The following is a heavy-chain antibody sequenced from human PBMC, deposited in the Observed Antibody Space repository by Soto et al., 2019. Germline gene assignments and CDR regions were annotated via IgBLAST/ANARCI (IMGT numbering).Heavy chain of an antibody. J-gene: IGHJ4*01. V-gene: IGHV1-3*01. Sequence: ASVKVSCKASGYTFTSYAMHCARQAPGQRLEWMGWINAGNGNTKYSQKFQGRFTISRDNSRNTWSLQMNSLRVEDTAVYYCARHDGSTYYYSLWGHGTLVTVSS. CDR2: INAGNGNT. CDR1: GYTFTSYA. CDR3: ARHDGSTYYYSL. D-gene: IGHD3-22*01.